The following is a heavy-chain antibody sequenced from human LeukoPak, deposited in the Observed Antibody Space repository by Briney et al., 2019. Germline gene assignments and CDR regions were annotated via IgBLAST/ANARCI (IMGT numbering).Heavy chain of an antibody. CDR2: IYTSGST. D-gene: IGHD4-11*01. J-gene: IGHJ6*03. CDR3: ARGRDSNYRRVYYYYYYMDV. CDR1: GYSISSGSYY. Sequence: PSETLSLTCTVSGYSISSGSYYWSWIRQPAGKGLEWIGRIYTSGSTNYNPSLKSRVTISVDTSKNQFSLKLSSVTAADTAVYYCARGRDSNYRRVYYYYYYMDVWGKGTTVTVSS. V-gene: IGHV4-61*02.